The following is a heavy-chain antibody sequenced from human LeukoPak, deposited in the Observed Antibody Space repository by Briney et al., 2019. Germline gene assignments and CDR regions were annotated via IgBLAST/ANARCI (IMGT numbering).Heavy chain of an antibody. Sequence: GRSLRLSCAASGFTFSSYGMHWVRQAPGKGLEWVAVISYDGSNKYYADSVKGRFTISRDNSKNTLYLQMNSLRAEDTAVYYCARDWVVVVPAAEYYYYYGMDVWGKGTTVTVSS. CDR1: GFTFSSYG. CDR3: ARDWVVVVPAAEYYYYYGMDV. J-gene: IGHJ6*04. D-gene: IGHD2-2*01. CDR2: ISYDGSNK. V-gene: IGHV3-30*03.